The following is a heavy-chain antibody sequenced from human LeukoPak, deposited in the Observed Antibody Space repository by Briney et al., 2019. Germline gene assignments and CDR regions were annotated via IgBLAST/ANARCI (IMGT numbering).Heavy chain of an antibody. V-gene: IGHV3-48*01. CDR3: AREYYVVRGVSYWYFDL. J-gene: IGHJ2*01. CDR2: ISSSSSTI. CDR1: GFTFSSYS. D-gene: IGHD3-10*01. Sequence: GGSLRLSCAASGFTFSSYSMNWVRQAPGKGLEWVSYISSSSSTIYYADSVKGRFTISRDNAKNSLYLQMNSLRAEGTAVYYCAREYYVVRGVSYWYFDLWGRGTLVTVSS.